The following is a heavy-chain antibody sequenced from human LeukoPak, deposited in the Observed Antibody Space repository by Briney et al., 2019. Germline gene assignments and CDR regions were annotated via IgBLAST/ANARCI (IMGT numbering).Heavy chain of an antibody. J-gene: IGHJ4*02. Sequence: GGSLRLSCAASGFTFSSYAMSRIRQAPGKGLEWVSYISSSGSTIYYADSVKGRFTISRDNAKNSLYLQMNSLRAEDTAVYYCAKSYYDSSGYSYWGQGTLVTVSS. D-gene: IGHD3-22*01. CDR1: GFTFSSYA. V-gene: IGHV3-11*01. CDR3: AKSYYDSSGYSY. CDR2: ISSSGSTI.